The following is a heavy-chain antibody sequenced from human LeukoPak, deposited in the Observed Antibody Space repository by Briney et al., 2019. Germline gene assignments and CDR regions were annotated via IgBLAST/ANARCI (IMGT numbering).Heavy chain of an antibody. D-gene: IGHD1-26*01. CDR2: INPSGGST. J-gene: IGHJ6*03. Sequence: ASVKVSCKASGYTFTGYYMHWVRQAPGQGLEWMGIINPSGGSTSYAQKVQGRVPMTRDMSTSTVYMELSSLRSEDTAVYYCASTRVGGYYSYMDVWGKGTTVTVSS. V-gene: IGHV1-46*01. CDR1: GYTFTGYY. CDR3: ASTRVGGYYSYMDV.